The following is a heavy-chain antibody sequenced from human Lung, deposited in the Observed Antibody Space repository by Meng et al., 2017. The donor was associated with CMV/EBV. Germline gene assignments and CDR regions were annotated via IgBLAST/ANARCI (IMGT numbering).Heavy chain of an antibody. CDR2: ISYDGSNK. J-gene: IGHJ4*02. D-gene: IGHD6-19*01. Sequence: SCAASGFTFSSYAMHWVRQAPGKGLEWVAVISYDGSNKYYADSVKGRFTIPRDNSKNTLYLQMNSLRAEDTAVYYCAPLETSSADPPHWGQGPLVTVSS. V-gene: IGHV3-30*04. CDR3: APLETSSADPPH. CDR1: GFTFSSYA.